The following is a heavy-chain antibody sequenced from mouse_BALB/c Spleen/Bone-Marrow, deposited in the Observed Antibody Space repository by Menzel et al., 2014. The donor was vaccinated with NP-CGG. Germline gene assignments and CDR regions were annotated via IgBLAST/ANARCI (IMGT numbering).Heavy chain of an antibody. CDR1: GYSFTDYF. J-gene: IGHJ2*01. Sequence: VHVKQSGPELVKPGASVKISCKASGYSFTDYFMNWVKQSHGKSLEWIGRINPYNGVTFYNQNFKGKATLTEDKSSSTAHMELLSLTSEDSAVYYCGRWANWGQGTTLTVSS. V-gene: IGHV1-37*01. CDR3: GRWAN. CDR2: INPYNGVT.